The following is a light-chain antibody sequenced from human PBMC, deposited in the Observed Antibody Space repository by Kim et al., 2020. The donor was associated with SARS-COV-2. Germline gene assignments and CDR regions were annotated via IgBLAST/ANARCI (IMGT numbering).Light chain of an antibody. CDR3: SSYAGSNIVV. J-gene: IGLJ2*01. CDR1: SSYIGGYNY. V-gene: IGLV2-8*01. CDR2: EVS. Sequence: GQSITISFTGSSSYIGGYNYVSWYQQHPGKAPKLRIYEVSERPSGVPVRFSGSRSGNTASLAVSGLQAEDEAGYYCSSYAGSNIVVFGGGTQLTVL.